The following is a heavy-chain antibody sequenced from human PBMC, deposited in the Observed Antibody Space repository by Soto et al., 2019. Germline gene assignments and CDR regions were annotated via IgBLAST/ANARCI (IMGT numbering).Heavy chain of an antibody. D-gene: IGHD5-12*01. Sequence: ASVKVSCKASGYTFTSYAMHWVRQAPGQRLEWMGWINAGNGNTKYSQKFQGRVTITRDTSASTAYMELSSLRSEDTAVYYCERDFGGYDFDYWGQGTLVTVSS. J-gene: IGHJ4*02. CDR1: GYTFTSYA. CDR2: INAGNGNT. CDR3: ERDFGGYDFDY. V-gene: IGHV1-3*01.